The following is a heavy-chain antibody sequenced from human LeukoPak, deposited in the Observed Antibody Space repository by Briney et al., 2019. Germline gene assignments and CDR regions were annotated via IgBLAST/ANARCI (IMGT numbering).Heavy chain of an antibody. V-gene: IGHV3-48*03. D-gene: IGHD3-16*01. CDR2: ISSSGSTI. CDR3: ARDRRLDGSRQFDY. J-gene: IGHJ4*02. Sequence: GGSLRLSCATSGFSFSSYEMNWVRQAPGKGLEWVSYISSSGSTIYYADSVKGRFTISRDNAKNSLYLQMNSLRAEDTAVYYCARDRRLDGSRQFDYWRQGTLVTVSS. CDR1: GFSFSSYE.